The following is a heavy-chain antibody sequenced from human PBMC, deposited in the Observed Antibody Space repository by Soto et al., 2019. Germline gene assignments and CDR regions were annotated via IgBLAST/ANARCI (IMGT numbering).Heavy chain of an antibody. CDR3: AKDSLYDNTPYYFEY. CDR2: IKQDGSEK. CDR1: GFTFSSYW. D-gene: IGHD3-22*01. J-gene: IGHJ4*02. V-gene: IGHV3-7*01. Sequence: PGGSLRLSCAASGFTFSSYWMSCVRQAPGKGLEWVANIKQDGSEKYYVDSVKGRFTISRDNAKNSLYLQMNSLRAEDTAVYYCAKDSLYDNTPYYFEYWGQLTMVTVSS.